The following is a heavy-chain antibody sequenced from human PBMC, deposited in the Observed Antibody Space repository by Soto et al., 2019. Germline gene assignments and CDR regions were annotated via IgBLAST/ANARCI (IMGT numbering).Heavy chain of an antibody. CDR1: GGSFSGYY. J-gene: IGHJ5*02. Sequence: SETLSLTCAVYGGSFSGYYWSWIRQPPGKGLEWIGEINHSGSTNYNPSLKSRVTISVDTSKNQLSLKLSSVTAADTAVYYCARGPGGTGVLDPWGQGTLVTVSS. CDR3: ARGPGGTGVLDP. CDR2: INHSGST. D-gene: IGHD1-26*01. V-gene: IGHV4-34*01.